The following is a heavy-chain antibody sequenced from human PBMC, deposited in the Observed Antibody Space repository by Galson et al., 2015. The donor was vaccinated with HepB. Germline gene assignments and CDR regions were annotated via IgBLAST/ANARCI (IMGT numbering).Heavy chain of an antibody. J-gene: IGHJ4*02. CDR1: GFTFSSYA. CDR3: ARDSGRGYSYGRTPFDY. Sequence: SLRLSCAASGFTFSSYAMHWVRQAPGKGLEWVAVISYDGSNKYYADSVKGRFTISRDNSKNTLYLQMNSLRAEDTAVYYCARDSGRGYSYGRTPFDYWGQGTLVTVSS. V-gene: IGHV3-30-3*01. CDR2: ISYDGSNK. D-gene: IGHD5-18*01.